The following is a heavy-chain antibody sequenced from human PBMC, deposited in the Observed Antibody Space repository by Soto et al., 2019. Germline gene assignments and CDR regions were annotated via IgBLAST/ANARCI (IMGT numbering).Heavy chain of an antibody. CDR2: ISYDGSNR. CDR1: GFTFSSYG. V-gene: IGHV3-30*18. Sequence: PVGSLRLSCAASGFTFSSYGMHWVRQAPGKGLEWVAVISYDGSNRYYADSVKGRFTISRDNSKNTLYLQMNSLRAEDTAVYYCANPTVTTYWGQGTLVTVSS. D-gene: IGHD4-17*01. CDR3: ANPTVTTY. J-gene: IGHJ4*02.